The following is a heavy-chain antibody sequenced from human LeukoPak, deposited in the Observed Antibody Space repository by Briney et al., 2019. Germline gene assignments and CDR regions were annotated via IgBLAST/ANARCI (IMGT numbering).Heavy chain of an antibody. CDR2: IKEDGREK. CDR3: ARAFS. CDR1: GFTFSSQW. Sequence: GGSLRLSCAASGFTFSSQWRSWVRQAPGKGLERVANIKEDGREKSYVDSVKGRFTISRDNAKNSLYLQMNSLRAEDTAVYYCARAFSWGQGTLVTVSS. D-gene: IGHD3-16*01. J-gene: IGHJ5*02. V-gene: IGHV3-7*01.